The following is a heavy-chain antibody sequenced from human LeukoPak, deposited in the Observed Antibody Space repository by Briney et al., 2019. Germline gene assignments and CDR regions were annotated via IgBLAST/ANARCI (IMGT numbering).Heavy chain of an antibody. CDR1: GFTSSSYS. J-gene: IGHJ3*02. Sequence: GGSLRLSCAASGFTSSSYSMNWVRQAPGKGLEWVSSISSSSSYIYYADSVKGRFTISRDNSKNSLYLQMNSLRAEDTAVYYCARHRSTGYSSGWYLSRLLYGAFDIWGQGTMVTVSS. V-gene: IGHV3-21*01. CDR3: ARHRSTGYSSGWYLSRLLYGAFDI. D-gene: IGHD6-19*01. CDR2: ISSSSSYI.